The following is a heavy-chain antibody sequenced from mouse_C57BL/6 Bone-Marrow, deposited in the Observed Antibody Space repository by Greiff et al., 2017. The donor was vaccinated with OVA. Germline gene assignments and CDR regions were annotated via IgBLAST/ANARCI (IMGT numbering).Heavy chain of an antibody. CDR2: IYPGDGDT. Sequence: VQLQESGAELVKPGASVKISCKASGYAFSSYWMNWVKQRPGKGLEWIGQIYPGDGDTNYNGKFKGKATLTADKSSSTAYMQLSSLTSEDYAVYVCARGREDGYYGFADWGQGTLVTVSA. V-gene: IGHV1-80*01. CDR3: ARGREDGYYGFAD. CDR1: GYAFSSYW. J-gene: IGHJ3*01. D-gene: IGHD2-3*01.